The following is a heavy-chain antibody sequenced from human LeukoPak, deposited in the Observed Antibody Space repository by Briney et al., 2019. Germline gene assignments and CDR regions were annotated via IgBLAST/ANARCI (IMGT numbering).Heavy chain of an antibody. D-gene: IGHD2-8*01. Sequence: PSETLSLTCAVYGGSFSGYYRSWIRQPPGKGLEWIGEINHSGSTNYNPSLKSRVTISVDTSKNQFSLKLSSVTAADTAVYYCARNGFRFLVAEYFQHWGQGTLVTVSS. CDR2: INHSGST. J-gene: IGHJ1*01. V-gene: IGHV4-34*01. CDR1: GGSFSGYY. CDR3: ARNGFRFLVAEYFQH.